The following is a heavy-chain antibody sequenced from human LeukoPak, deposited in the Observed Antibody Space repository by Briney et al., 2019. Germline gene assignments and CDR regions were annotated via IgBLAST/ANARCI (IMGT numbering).Heavy chain of an antibody. J-gene: IGHJ4*02. D-gene: IGHD6-19*01. V-gene: IGHV3-11*05. Sequence: GGSLRLSCAASGFTLSNYAMSWVRQAPGKGLEWVSYISSTSSYINYADSVKGRFTISRDNAKNSLFLQMNSLRAEDTAVYYCARVSQWLVPYWGQGTLVTVSS. CDR1: GFTLSNYA. CDR2: ISSTSSYI. CDR3: ARVSQWLVPY.